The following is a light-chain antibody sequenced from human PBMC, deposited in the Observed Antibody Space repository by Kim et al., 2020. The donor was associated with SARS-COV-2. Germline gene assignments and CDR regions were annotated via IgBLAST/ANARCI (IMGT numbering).Light chain of an antibody. V-gene: IGKV1D-16*01. CDR2: AAS. CDR3: QQYSGYPLT. J-gene: IGKJ4*01. CDR1: QGISSW. Sequence: ASVGDRVTITWRSSQGISSWLAWYQQKPGKPPKSLIYAASSLQTGVPSRFSGSGSGTDFTLTISSLQPEDFATYYCQQYSGYPLTFGGGTKVDIK.